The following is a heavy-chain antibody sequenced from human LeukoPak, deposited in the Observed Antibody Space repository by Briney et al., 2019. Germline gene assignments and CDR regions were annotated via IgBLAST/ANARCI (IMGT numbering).Heavy chain of an antibody. CDR3: ARRAYDSGSPSDGY. V-gene: IGHV3-23*01. J-gene: IGHJ4*02. D-gene: IGHD3-10*01. CDR1: GFTFSNYA. Sequence: ESGGSLRLSCAASGFTFSNYALSWVRQAPGKGLEWVSAIGGSGAWTYYADSVRGRFTVSRDNSKNTLYLQMNSLRAEDTALYYCARRAYDSGSPSDGYWGQGTLVTVSS. CDR2: IGGSGAWT.